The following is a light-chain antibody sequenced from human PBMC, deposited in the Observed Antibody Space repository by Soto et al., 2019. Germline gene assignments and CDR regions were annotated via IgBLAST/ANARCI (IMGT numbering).Light chain of an antibody. V-gene: IGLV2-8*01. CDR3: SSYAGSDVFV. Sequence: QSVLTQPPSASGSPGQSVTISCTGTSRDVGDYNYVSWYQQHPGKAPKLMTYEVNKRPSGVPDRFSGSKAGNTASLTVFGLQAEDEADYYCSSYAGSDVFVFGTGTKLTVL. J-gene: IGLJ1*01. CDR1: SRDVGDYNY. CDR2: EVN.